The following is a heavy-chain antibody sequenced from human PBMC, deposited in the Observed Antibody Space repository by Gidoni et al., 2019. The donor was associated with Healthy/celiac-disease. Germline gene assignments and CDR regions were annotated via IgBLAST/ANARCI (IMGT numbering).Heavy chain of an antibody. D-gene: IGHD3-22*01. CDR3: ARGHDRSGYLPYYYYYAMDV. Sequence: QVQLQESGPGLVTPSETLSLTCTVSGGSISSYSCSWIRQPAGKGMEWIGRIYTSGNTNYNPSLKSRVTMSVDTSKNQCSLKLSSVTAADTAVYYCARGHDRSGYLPYYYYYAMDVWGQGTTVTVSS. CDR2: IYTSGNT. CDR1: GGSISSYS. J-gene: IGHJ6*02. V-gene: IGHV4-4*07.